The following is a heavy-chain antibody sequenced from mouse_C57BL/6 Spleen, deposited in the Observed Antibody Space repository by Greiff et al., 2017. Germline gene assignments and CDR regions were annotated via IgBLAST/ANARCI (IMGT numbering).Heavy chain of an antibody. CDR3: TTRIYYYGSSYEMDY. CDR2: IDPEDGDT. J-gene: IGHJ4*01. V-gene: IGHV14-1*01. Sequence: EVQLQQSGAELVRPGASVKLSCTASGFNIKDYYMHWVKQRPEQGLEWIGRIDPEDGDTEYAPKFQGKATMTADTSSNTAYLQLSSLTSEDTAVYYCTTRIYYYGSSYEMDYWGQGTSVTVSS. D-gene: IGHD1-1*01. CDR1: GFNIKDYY.